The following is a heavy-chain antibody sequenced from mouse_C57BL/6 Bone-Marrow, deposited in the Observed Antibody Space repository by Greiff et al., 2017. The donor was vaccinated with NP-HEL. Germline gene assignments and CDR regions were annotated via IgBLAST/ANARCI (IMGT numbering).Heavy chain of an antibody. CDR2: IDPSDSYT. D-gene: IGHD1-1*01. J-gene: IGHJ2*01. Sequence: QVQLQQPGAELVRPGTSVKLSCKASGYTFTSYWMHWVKQRPGQGLEWIGVIDPSDSYTNYNQKFKGKATLTVDTSSSTAYMQLSSLTSEDSAVYYCARPTVEVVDYWGQGTTLTVSS. CDR3: ARPTVEVVDY. CDR1: GYTFTSYW. V-gene: IGHV1-59*01.